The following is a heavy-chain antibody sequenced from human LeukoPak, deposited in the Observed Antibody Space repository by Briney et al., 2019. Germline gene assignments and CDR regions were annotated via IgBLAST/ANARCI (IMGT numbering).Heavy chain of an antibody. CDR1: GYTFTGYY. J-gene: IGHJ4*02. CDR2: INPNSGGT. CDR3: ARDLRAYSSGWYDRFDY. V-gene: IGHV1-2*02. D-gene: IGHD6-19*01. Sequence: ASVKVSCKASGYTFTGYYMHWVRQAPGQGLEWMGWINPNSGGTNYAQKFQGRVTMTRDTSISTAYMELSRLRSDDTAVYYCARDLRAYSSGWYDRFDYWGQGTLVTVSS.